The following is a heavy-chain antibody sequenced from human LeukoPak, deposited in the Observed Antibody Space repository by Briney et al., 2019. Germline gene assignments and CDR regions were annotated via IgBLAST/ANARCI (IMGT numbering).Heavy chain of an antibody. CDR2: INSDGSST. CDR1: GFTVSSNY. J-gene: IGHJ4*02. CDR3: ARDRDFWSGYPDY. D-gene: IGHD3-3*01. Sequence: GGSLRLSCAASGFTVSSNYMSWVRQAPGRGLVWVSRINSDGSSTSYADSVKGRFTISRDNAKNTLYLQMNSLRAEDTAVYYCARDRDFWSGYPDYWGQGTLVTVSS. V-gene: IGHV3-74*01.